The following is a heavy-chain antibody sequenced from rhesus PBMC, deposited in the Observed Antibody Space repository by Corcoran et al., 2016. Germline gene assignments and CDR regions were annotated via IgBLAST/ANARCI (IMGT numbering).Heavy chain of an antibody. CDR2: ISGSVGGA. CDR1: GGSVRSNY. Sequence: QVQLQESGPGLVKPSETLSLTCAVSGGSVRSNYWTWIRPSPGKGLEWIGRISGSVGGADYNPSLKRRVTLSTETSKNQFSLRLTSVTAADTALYFCATLVGVPGSLDVWGRGVLVTVSS. D-gene: IGHD2-39*01. CDR3: ATLVGVPGSLDV. J-gene: IGHJ5-2*02. V-gene: IGHV4-173*01.